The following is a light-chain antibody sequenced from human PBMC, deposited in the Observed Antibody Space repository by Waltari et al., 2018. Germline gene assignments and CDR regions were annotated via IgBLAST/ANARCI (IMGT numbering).Light chain of an antibody. Sequence: LTQPASVSGSPGQSITISCTGSSSDVGGYNYVSWYQKRPGKAPKLMIYDVSHRPSGVSNRFSGSKSGNTAALTISGLQAEDEADYYCSSYTGSSTLVFGGGTKLTVL. CDR2: DVS. J-gene: IGLJ2*01. CDR1: SSDVGGYNY. CDR3: SSYTGSSTLV. V-gene: IGLV2-14*03.